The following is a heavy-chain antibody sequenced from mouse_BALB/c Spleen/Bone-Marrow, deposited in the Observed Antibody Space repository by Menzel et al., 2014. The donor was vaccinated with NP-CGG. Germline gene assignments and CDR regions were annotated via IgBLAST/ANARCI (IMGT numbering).Heavy chain of an antibody. D-gene: IGHD1-1*01. CDR2: IWAGGST. V-gene: IGHV2-9*02. Sequence: VQRVESGPGLVAPSQSLSITCTVSGFSLTSYGVNWVRQPPGKGLEWLGVIWAGGSTNYNSALMSRMSIRKDNSKSQVFLKMNSLQTDDTAMYYCARNYGSSYFDYWGQGPTLTVSS. CDR3: ARNYGSSYFDY. CDR1: GFSLTSYG. J-gene: IGHJ2*01.